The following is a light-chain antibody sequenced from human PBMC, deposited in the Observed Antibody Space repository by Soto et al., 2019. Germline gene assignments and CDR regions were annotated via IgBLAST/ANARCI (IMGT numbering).Light chain of an antibody. V-gene: IGKV4-1*01. CDR3: QQYYSTPHT. Sequence: DIVMTQSPDSLAGSLGERATINCKSSQRVLYSSNNKNYLAWYQQNPGQTPNRLIYWASTRESGVPDRFSGSGSGTDFTLTISSLQAEDVAVYYCQQYYSTPHTFGQGTRLEIK. J-gene: IGKJ2*01. CDR1: QRVLYSSNNKNY. CDR2: WAS.